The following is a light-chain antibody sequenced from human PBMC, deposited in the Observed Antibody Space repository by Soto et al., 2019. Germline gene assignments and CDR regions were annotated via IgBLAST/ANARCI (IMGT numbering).Light chain of an antibody. CDR1: HSVSCK. V-gene: IGKV3-15*01. Sequence: EIVMTQSPATLSVSPGERDTLYCSASHSVSCKLASYHQTRGQAPRLLMYGASTRATGVPDRFSGSGSGTDFTLTISRLEPEDFAVYYCQQYGSLSLTFGQGTKGDI. J-gene: IGKJ1*01. CDR3: QQYGSLSLT. CDR2: GAS.